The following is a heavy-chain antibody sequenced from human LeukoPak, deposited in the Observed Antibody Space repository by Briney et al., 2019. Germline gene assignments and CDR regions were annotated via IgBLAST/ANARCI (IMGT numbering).Heavy chain of an antibody. Sequence: PGGSLRLSCAASGFTFSSYAMSWVRQAPGKGLEWVSGISGSGGGTYYADSVKGRFTISRDNSKTSVYLQMNSLRSEDTAVYYCAKWGSNFDYWGQGTLVTVSS. CDR1: GFTFSSYA. CDR2: ISGSGGGT. V-gene: IGHV3-23*01. D-gene: IGHD3-16*01. J-gene: IGHJ4*02. CDR3: AKWGSNFDY.